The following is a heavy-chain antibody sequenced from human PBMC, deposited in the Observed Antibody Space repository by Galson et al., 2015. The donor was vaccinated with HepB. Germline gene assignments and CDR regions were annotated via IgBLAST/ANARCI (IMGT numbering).Heavy chain of an antibody. CDR3: AKVKYSSSAPFDY. J-gene: IGHJ4*02. D-gene: IGHD6-6*01. Sequence: SLRLSCAASGFTFDDYDMHWVRQAPGKGLEWVSSISWNSGSIGYADSVKSRFTISRDNAKNSLYLQMNSLRAEDTALYYCAKVKYSSSAPFDYWGQGTLVTVSS. V-gene: IGHV3-9*01. CDR2: ISWNSGSI. CDR1: GFTFDDYD.